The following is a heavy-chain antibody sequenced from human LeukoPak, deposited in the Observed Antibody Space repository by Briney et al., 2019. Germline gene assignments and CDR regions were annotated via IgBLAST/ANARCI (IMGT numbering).Heavy chain of an antibody. CDR2: INPNSGGT. CDR1: GYTFTDHY. D-gene: IGHD6-19*01. Sequence: ASVKVSCKASGYTFTDHYMHWVRQAPGQGLEWMGRINPNSGGTNYAQKFQGRATTTRDTSISTAYMELSRLRSDDTAVYYCARVAVAESYDYWGQGTLVTVSS. CDR3: ARVAVAESYDY. J-gene: IGHJ4*02. V-gene: IGHV1-2*06.